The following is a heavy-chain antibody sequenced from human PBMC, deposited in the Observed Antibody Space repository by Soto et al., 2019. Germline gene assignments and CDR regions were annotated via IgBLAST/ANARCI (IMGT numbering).Heavy chain of an antibody. J-gene: IGHJ4*02. CDR1: GFTFSSYG. CDR2: IWYDGSNK. D-gene: IGHD4-17*01. Sequence: QVQLVESGGGVVQPGRSLRLSCAASGFTFSSYGMHWVRQAPGKGLEWVAVIWYDGSNKYYADSVKGRFTTSRDNSKNTLYLQMNSLRAEDTAVYYCARAPDYGDYSDWGQGTLVTVSS. CDR3: ARAPDYGDYSD. V-gene: IGHV3-33*01.